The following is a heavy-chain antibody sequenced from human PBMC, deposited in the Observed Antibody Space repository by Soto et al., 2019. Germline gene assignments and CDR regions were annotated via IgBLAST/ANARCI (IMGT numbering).Heavy chain of an antibody. Sequence: QVQLVASGGGVVQPGRSLRLSCAASGFTFSSYGLHWVRRAPGKGLAWVAVISYAGSNKYYADSVKGRFTISRDNSKNTLYLQMNSLRAEDTAVYYCAKTVVAAYYYYYMDVWGKGTTVTVSS. CDR3: AKTVVAAYYYYYMDV. D-gene: IGHD2-15*01. CDR1: GFTFSSYG. CDR2: ISYAGSNK. V-gene: IGHV3-30*18. J-gene: IGHJ6*03.